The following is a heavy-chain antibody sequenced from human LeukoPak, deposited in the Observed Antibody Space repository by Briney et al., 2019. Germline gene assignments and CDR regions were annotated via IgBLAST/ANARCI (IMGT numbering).Heavy chain of an antibody. J-gene: IGHJ4*02. CDR1: GVTLSSYW. V-gene: IGHV3-74*01. D-gene: IGHD3-22*01. CDR2: ITSDGSNT. CDR3: ASSGSGHYYFDF. Sequence: PGGSLRLFCAASGVTLSSYWMHWVRQVPGKGLVWVSRITSDGSNTRYADSVKGRFTISRDNAKNTLYLQMNSLRAEDTAVYFCASSGSGHYYFDFWGQGTLVTVSS.